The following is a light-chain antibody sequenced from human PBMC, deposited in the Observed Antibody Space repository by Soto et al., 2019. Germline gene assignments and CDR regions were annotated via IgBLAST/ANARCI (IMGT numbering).Light chain of an antibody. CDR1: QSISSY. CDR2: AAS. CDR3: QRYNAYWA. J-gene: IGKJ1*01. V-gene: IGKV1-39*01. Sequence: DIQMTQSPSSLSASVGDRVTITCRASQSISSYLNWYQQKPGKAPKLLIYAASSLQSGVPSRFSGSGSGTDFTLTISSLQPEDFATYYCQRYNAYWAFGPGTKVDIK.